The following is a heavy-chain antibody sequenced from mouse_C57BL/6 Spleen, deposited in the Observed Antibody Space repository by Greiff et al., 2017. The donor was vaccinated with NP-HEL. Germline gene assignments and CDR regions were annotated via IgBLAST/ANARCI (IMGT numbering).Heavy chain of an antibody. Sequence: EVQLQQSGPVLVKPGASVKMSCKASGYTFTDYYMNWVKQSHGKSLEWIGVINPYNGGTSYNQKFKGKATLTVDKSSSTAYMELNSLTSEDSAVYYCARFHYGSSYYAMDYWGQGPSVTVSS. CDR3: ARFHYGSSYYAMDY. J-gene: IGHJ4*01. D-gene: IGHD1-1*01. CDR2: INPYNGGT. V-gene: IGHV1-19*01. CDR1: GYTFTDYY.